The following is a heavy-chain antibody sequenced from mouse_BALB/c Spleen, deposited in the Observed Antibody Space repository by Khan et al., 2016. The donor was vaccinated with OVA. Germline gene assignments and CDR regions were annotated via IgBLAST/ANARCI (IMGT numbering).Heavy chain of an antibody. CDR3: ARGDFLLRLRAMDY. D-gene: IGHD1-2*01. V-gene: IGHV1S137*01. J-gene: IGHJ4*01. Sequence: VQLVESGPEVVRPGVSVTISYKGSGYTFTDYALHWVKQSRAKSLEWIGIISTYNVNTYYNQKFQGKATMTVDKSSSTAYMELARLTSEDSAIYYCARGDFLLRLRAMDYWGQGTSVTVSS. CDR1: GYTFTDYA. CDR2: ISTYNVNT.